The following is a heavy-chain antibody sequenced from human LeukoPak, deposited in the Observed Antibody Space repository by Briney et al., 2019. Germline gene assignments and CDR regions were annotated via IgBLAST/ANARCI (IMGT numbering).Heavy chain of an antibody. CDR3: ARGNVAAYYFDY. CDR1: GGSISGYY. V-gene: IGHV4-59*01. CDR2: IYYNGNT. J-gene: IGHJ4*02. D-gene: IGHD6-25*01. Sequence: PSETLSLTCTVSGGSISGYYWSWIRQPPGKGLEWIGYIYYNGNTNYNPSLKSRVTISVDTSKNQFSLKLTSVITTDTAIYYCARGNVAAYYFDYWGQGTLVTVSS.